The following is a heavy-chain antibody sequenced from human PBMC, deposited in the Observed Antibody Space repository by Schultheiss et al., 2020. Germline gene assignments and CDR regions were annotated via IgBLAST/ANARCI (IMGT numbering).Heavy chain of an antibody. D-gene: IGHD2-21*01. Sequence: GESLKIACAASGFTFSSYWMHWVRQAPGKGLVWVSRINSDGSSTSYADSVKGRFTISRDNAKNTLYLQMNSLRAEDTAVYYCARVDGDSPWYFDYWGQGTLVTVSS. CDR1: GFTFSSYW. V-gene: IGHV3-74*01. J-gene: IGHJ4*02. CDR3: ARVDGDSPWYFDY. CDR2: INSDGSST.